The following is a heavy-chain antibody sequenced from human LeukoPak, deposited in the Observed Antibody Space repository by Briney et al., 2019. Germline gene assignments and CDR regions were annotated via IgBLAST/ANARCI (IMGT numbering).Heavy chain of an antibody. CDR3: ARRSCGGDCYSAFDY. J-gene: IGHJ4*02. Sequence: GGSLRLSCAVSGFTFSAYSMNWVRQAPGKGLEWVANIKQDGSEKYYVDSVKGRFTISRDNAKNSLYLQMNSLRAEDTAVYYCARRSCGGDCYSAFDYWGQGTLVTVSS. CDR1: GFTFSAYS. CDR2: IKQDGSEK. D-gene: IGHD2-21*01. V-gene: IGHV3-7*01.